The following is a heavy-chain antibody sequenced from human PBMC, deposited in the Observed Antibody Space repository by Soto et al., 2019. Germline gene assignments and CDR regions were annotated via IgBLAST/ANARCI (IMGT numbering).Heavy chain of an antibody. V-gene: IGHV4-59*08. CDR1: GGSISSYY. J-gene: IGHJ4*02. D-gene: IGHD2-15*01. Sequence: SETLSLTCTVSGGSISSYYWSWIRQPPGKGLEWIGYIYYSGSTNYNPSLKSRVTISVDTSKNQFSLKLSSVTAADTAVYYCAASKYCSGGSCQVDHWGQGTLVTVSS. CDR3: AASKYCSGGSCQVDH. CDR2: IYYSGST.